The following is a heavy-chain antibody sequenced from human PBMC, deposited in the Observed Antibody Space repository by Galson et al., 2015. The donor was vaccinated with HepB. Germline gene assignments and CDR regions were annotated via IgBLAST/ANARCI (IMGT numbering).Heavy chain of an antibody. V-gene: IGHV1-69*13. Sequence: SVKVSCKASGGTFSNYAISWVRQAPGQGLEWMGGIIPMFETPNYAQRFQGRVTITADESMSTAYMGLSSLRSDDTAVYYCAILYYDSSGYFLYYFDYWGQGALVTVSS. D-gene: IGHD3-22*01. CDR1: GGTFSNYA. J-gene: IGHJ4*02. CDR2: IIPMFETP. CDR3: AILYYDSSGYFLYYFDY.